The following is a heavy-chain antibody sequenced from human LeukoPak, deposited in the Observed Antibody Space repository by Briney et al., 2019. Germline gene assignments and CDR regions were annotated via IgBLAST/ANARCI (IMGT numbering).Heavy chain of an antibody. V-gene: IGHV3-15*01. D-gene: IGHD1-26*01. Sequence: PGRSLRLSCAASGFPFSNAWMSWVRQAPGKGLEWGGRIKTKTDGETTDYTAPVKGRFTISRDDSKNTLYLQLNSLKTEDAAVYYCTTDSPLCSGNYYEVPWGQGTLVTVSS. CDR2: IKTKTDGETT. J-gene: IGHJ5*02. CDR3: TTDSPLCSGNYYEVP. CDR1: GFPFSNAW.